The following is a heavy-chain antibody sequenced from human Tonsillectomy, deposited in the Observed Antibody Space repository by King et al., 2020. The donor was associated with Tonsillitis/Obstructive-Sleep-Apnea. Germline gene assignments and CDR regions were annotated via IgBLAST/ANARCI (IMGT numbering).Heavy chain of an antibody. Sequence: HVQLQQWGAGLLKPSETLSLTCAVYGGSFSGYYWSWIRQPPGEGLEWIGEINHSGSTNYNPSLKSRVTISVDTSKNQFSLKLSSVTAADTSVYYCEEPGGGDYWGQGTLITVAS. CDR1: GGSFSGYY. V-gene: IGHV4-34*01. CDR3: EEPGGGDY. D-gene: IGHD1-26*01. J-gene: IGHJ4*02. CDR2: INHSGST.